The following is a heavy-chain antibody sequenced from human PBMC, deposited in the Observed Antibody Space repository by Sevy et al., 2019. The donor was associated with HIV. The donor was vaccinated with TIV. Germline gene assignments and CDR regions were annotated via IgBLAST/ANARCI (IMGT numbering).Heavy chain of an antibody. Sequence: ETLSLTCAVHGGSFDGYYWTWIRQPQPPGKGLEWIGEILHSGGTNYNPSLKSRVTISVDTSKNQFSLKMTSLTAADTAMYYCARGLGMVRGDFDYWAQGTLVTVSS. J-gene: IGHJ4*02. CDR2: ILHSGGT. V-gene: IGHV4-34*01. D-gene: IGHD3-10*01. CDR1: GGSFDGYY. CDR3: ARGLGMVRGDFDY.